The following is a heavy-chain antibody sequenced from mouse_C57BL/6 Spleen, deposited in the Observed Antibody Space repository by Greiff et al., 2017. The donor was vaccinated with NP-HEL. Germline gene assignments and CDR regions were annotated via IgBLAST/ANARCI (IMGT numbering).Heavy chain of an antibody. Sequence: QVQLKQPGAELVKPGASVKLSCKASGYTFTSYWMHWVKQRPGQGLEWIGMIHPNSGSTNYNEKFKSKATLTVDKSSSTAYMQLSSLTSEDSAVYYCATQLTGDWYFDVWGTGTTVTVSS. D-gene: IGHD4-1*01. V-gene: IGHV1-64*01. CDR2: IHPNSGST. CDR3: ATQLTGDWYFDV. J-gene: IGHJ1*03. CDR1: GYTFTSYW.